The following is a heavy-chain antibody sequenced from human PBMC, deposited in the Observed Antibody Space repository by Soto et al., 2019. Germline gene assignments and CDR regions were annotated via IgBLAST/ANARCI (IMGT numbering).Heavy chain of an antibody. D-gene: IGHD3-3*01. CDR1: GGSISGYY. CDR3: ARVTYYDFWSGSLFDY. V-gene: IGHV4-59*01. Sequence: PSETLSLTCTVSGGSISGYYWIWIRQPPGKGLEWIGYIYYSGSTNYNPSLKSRVTISVDTSKNQFSLKLSSVTAADTAVYYCARVTYYDFWSGSLFDYWGQGTLVTVSS. J-gene: IGHJ4*02. CDR2: IYYSGST.